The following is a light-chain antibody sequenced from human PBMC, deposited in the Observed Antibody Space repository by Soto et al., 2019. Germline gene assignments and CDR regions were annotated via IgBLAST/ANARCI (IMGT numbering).Light chain of an antibody. CDR3: CSYENTSSFVL. Sequence: QSALTQPASVSGSPGQSITISCTGTSSDVGSYNLVSWYQQHPDKAPNLLIYEGNKRPLGVSNRFSASKSGNTDFLTISALQTEDEADYYCCSYENTSSFVLFGGGTKLTVL. CDR2: EGN. CDR1: SSDVGSYNL. J-gene: IGLJ2*01. V-gene: IGLV2-23*03.